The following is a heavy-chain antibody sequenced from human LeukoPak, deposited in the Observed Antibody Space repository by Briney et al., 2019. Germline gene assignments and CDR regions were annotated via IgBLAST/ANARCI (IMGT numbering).Heavy chain of an antibody. CDR2: ISGSGSTM. CDR1: GFTFSDYY. V-gene: IGHV3-11*01. CDR3: AKDPAVAGKGVDYFDY. J-gene: IGHJ4*02. Sequence: KTGGSLRLSCAASGFTFSDYYMSWIRQAPGKGLEWVSYISGSGSTMYYADSVKGRFTISRDNAKNSLYLQMNSLRAEDTAVYYCAKDPAVAGKGVDYFDYWGQGTLVTVSS. D-gene: IGHD6-19*01.